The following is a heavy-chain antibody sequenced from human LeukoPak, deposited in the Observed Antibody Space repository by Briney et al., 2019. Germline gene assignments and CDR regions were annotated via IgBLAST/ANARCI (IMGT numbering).Heavy chain of an antibody. Sequence: SEALSLTCTVSGGSISSYYWSWIRQPPGKGLEWIGYIYYSGSTNYNPSLKSRVTISVDTSKNQFSLKLSSVTAADTAVYYCARSPPGGYYYYYMDVWGKGTTVTVSS. CDR2: IYYSGST. D-gene: IGHD3-10*01. CDR1: GGSISSYY. J-gene: IGHJ6*03. CDR3: ARSPPGGYYYYYMDV. V-gene: IGHV4-59*08.